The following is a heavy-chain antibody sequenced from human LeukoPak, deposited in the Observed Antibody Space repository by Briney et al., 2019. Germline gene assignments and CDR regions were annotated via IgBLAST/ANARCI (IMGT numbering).Heavy chain of an antibody. Sequence: GGLLRFSCAASGFTFSNAWMSWCGKAPGKGLEWVVRIKSKTDGGTTDYAAPVKGRFTISRDDSKNTLYLQMNSLKTEDTAVYYCTTSFYWGQGTLVTVSS. CDR3: TTSFY. J-gene: IGHJ4*02. CDR2: IKSKTDGGTT. CDR1: GFTFSNAW. V-gene: IGHV3-15*01.